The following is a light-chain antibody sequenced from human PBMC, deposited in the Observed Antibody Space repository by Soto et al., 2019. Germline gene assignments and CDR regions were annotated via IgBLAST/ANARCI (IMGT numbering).Light chain of an antibody. CDR1: RSVTKNY. CDR3: QQYNNSTLT. J-gene: IGKJ4*01. CDR2: GAS. Sequence: EIVMTQSPATLSVSPGGRATLSCRASRSVTKNYLAWHQQKPGQTPRLLIYGASSRATGIPDRFSGSGYGTDLTITISRMQHEDFAVYYCQQYNNSTLTFGGGTKVDIK. V-gene: IGKV3-20*01.